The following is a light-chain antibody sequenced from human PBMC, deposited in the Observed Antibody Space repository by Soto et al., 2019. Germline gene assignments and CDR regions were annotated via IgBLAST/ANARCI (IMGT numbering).Light chain of an antibody. V-gene: IGKV3-15*01. J-gene: IGKJ4*01. CDR3: QQYNKWPLT. Sequence: EIVMTQSPATLSESPGERATLSCRASQSVSSNLAWYQQKRGQAPRLLIYGTSTRATGIPARFSGSGSGIEFTLTISSLQSEDFAVYYCQQYNKWPLTFGGGIKVEIK. CDR2: GTS. CDR1: QSVSSN.